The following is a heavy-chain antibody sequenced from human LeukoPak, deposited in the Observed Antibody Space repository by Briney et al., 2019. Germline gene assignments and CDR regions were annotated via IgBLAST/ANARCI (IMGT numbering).Heavy chain of an antibody. Sequence: SETLSLTCTVSGGSISSGGYYWGWIRQPPGKGLEWIGSIYYSGSPYYNPSLKSRVTISVDTSKNQFSLKLSSVTATDTAVYYCARPTGPNADTFDYWGQGTLVTVSS. CDR1: GGSISSGGYY. D-gene: IGHD1-14*01. J-gene: IGHJ4*02. V-gene: IGHV4-39*01. CDR3: ARPTGPNADTFDY. CDR2: IYYSGSP.